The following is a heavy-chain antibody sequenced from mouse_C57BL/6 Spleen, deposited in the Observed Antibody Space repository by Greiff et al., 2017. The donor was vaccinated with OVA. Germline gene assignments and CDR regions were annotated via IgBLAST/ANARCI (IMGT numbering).Heavy chain of an antibody. D-gene: IGHD2-1*01. CDR1: GFTFSNSW. J-gene: IGHJ1*03. CDR3: TRNYLSLGFDV. Sequence: DVKLVESGGGLVQPGGSMKLSCVASGFTFSNSWMNWVRQSPEKGLEWVAQIRLKSDNYAAHYAGSVKGRFTISRDDSKSSVYLQMNNLRADDTGIYYCTRNYLSLGFDVWGTGTTVTVSS. CDR2: IRLKSDNYAA. V-gene: IGHV6-3*01.